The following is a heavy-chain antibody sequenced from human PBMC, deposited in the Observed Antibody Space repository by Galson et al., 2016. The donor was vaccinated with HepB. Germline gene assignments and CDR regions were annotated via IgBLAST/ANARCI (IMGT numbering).Heavy chain of an antibody. Sequence: SLRLSCAASGFPFSSHSMNWVRQAPGKGLEWVASITSRGFSIHYADSVKGRFTISRENAKDSVYLEMNSLRAGDTAVYYCARGASIEYSSGWYGSWGQGTLVTVSS. D-gene: IGHD6-19*01. V-gene: IGHV3-21*01. J-gene: IGHJ5*01. CDR3: ARGASIEYSSGWYGS. CDR1: GFPFSSHS. CDR2: ITSRGFSI.